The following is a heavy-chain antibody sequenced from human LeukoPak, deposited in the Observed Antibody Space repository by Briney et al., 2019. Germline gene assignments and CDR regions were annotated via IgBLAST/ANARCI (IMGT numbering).Heavy chain of an antibody. CDR3: ARDRGGYDLIMDV. V-gene: IGHV3-30-3*01. Sequence: PGGSLRLSCAASGFTFSSYAMHWVRQAPGRGLEWVAVISYDGSNKYYADSVKGRFTISRDNSKNTLYLQMNSLRAEDTAVYYCARDRGGYDLIMDVWGKGTTVTVSS. CDR1: GFTFSSYA. D-gene: IGHD5-12*01. J-gene: IGHJ6*03. CDR2: ISYDGSNK.